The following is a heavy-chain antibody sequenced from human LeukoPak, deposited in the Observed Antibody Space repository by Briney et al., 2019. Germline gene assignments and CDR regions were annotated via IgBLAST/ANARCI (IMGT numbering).Heavy chain of an antibody. CDR2: IYYSGST. Sequence: PSETLSLTCTVSGGSISSGGYYWSWIRQHPGKGLEWIGYIYYSGSTYYNPSLKSRVTISVDTSKNQFSLKLSSVTAADTAVYYCARDVMYYYDSGVSGFDPWGQGTLVTVSS. D-gene: IGHD3-22*01. CDR3: ARDVMYYYDSGVSGFDP. V-gene: IGHV4-31*03. CDR1: GGSISSGGYY. J-gene: IGHJ5*02.